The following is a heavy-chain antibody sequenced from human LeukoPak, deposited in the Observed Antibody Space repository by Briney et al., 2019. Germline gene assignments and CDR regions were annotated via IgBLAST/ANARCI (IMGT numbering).Heavy chain of an antibody. CDR2: IKSKTDGGTS. Sequence: PGGSLRLSCVASGFTFTSYAMSWVRQAPGKGLEWVGRIKSKTDGGTSDYAAPVKGRFTISRDDSKNTLYVQMNSLKTEDTAVYYCMRGPPWGYWGQGTLVTVSS. J-gene: IGHJ4*02. V-gene: IGHV3-15*01. CDR1: GFTFTSYA. CDR3: MRGPPWGY. D-gene: IGHD7-27*01.